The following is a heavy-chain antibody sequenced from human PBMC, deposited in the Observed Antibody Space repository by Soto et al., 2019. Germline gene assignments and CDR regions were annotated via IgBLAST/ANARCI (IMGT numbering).Heavy chain of an antibody. D-gene: IGHD4-4*01. J-gene: IGHJ4*02. CDR1: GFTFNAYA. CDR2: IGGSGGNR. Sequence: EVQLLESGGGLVEPGGSLRLSCAASGFTFNAYAMTWVRQAPGKGLEWVSAIGGSGGNRYYAASVKGRFTISRDNSKDTVDLQMNSLRVEDTAVYYCARVASDYINSVDHWGQGNLVTVSS. CDR3: ARVASDYINSVDH. V-gene: IGHV3-23*01.